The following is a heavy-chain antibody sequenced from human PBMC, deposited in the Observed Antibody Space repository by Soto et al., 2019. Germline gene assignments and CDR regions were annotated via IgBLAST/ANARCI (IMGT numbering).Heavy chain of an antibody. J-gene: IGHJ4*02. CDR1: GGSISSGDYY. CDR3: ARPYDSSGSYLPFDY. Sequence: SETLSLTCTVSGGSISSGDYYWSWIRQPPGKGLEWIGYIYYSGSTYYNPSLKSRVTISRDNSKNTLYMQMNSLRAEDTAVYYCARPYDSSGSYLPFDYWGQGTLVTAPQ. CDR2: IYYSGST. V-gene: IGHV4-30-4*01. D-gene: IGHD3-22*01.